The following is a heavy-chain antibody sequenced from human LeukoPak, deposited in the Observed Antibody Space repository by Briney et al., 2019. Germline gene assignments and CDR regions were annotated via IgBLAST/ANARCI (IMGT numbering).Heavy chain of an antibody. Sequence: GASVKVSCKASGYTFTSCDIKWERQATGQGLEWMGWMNTNNGNTGHAQKFQGRVTMTRNTSISTAYMELSSLRSEDTAVYYCARGRSQLRRPRDYYYYGMDVWGQGTTVTVS. J-gene: IGHJ6*02. CDR3: ARGRSQLRRPRDYYYYGMDV. CDR1: GYTFTSCD. CDR2: MNTNNGNT. D-gene: IGHD4-17*01. V-gene: IGHV1-8*01.